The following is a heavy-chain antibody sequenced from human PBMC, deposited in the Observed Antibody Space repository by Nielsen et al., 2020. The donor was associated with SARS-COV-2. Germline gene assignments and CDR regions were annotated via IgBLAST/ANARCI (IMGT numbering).Heavy chain of an antibody. CDR3: ARTHTLYDLYGMDV. CDR2: IYYSGST. D-gene: IGHD2-15*01. Sequence: SETLSLTCTVSGGSISSGDYYWSWIRQPPGKGLEWIGYIYYSGSTYYNPSLKSRVTISVDTSKNQFSLKLSSVTAADTAVYYCARTHTLYDLYGMDVWGQGTTVTVSS. CDR1: GGSISSGDYY. V-gene: IGHV4-30-4*01. J-gene: IGHJ6*02.